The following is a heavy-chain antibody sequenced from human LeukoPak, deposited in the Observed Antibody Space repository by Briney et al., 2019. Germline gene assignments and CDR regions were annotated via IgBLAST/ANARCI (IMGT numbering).Heavy chain of an antibody. CDR2: ITGDGGST. Sequence: PGGSLRLSCAASGFTLDDYAMHWVRQAPGKGLEWVSFITGDGGSTYYADSVKGRFTISRDSSKNSLYLQMNSLRTQDTALYYRAKGYHYDSSGYYYLDYWGQGTLVTVSS. CDR1: GFTLDDYA. D-gene: IGHD3-22*01. J-gene: IGHJ4*02. CDR3: AKGYHYDSSGYYYLDY. V-gene: IGHV3-43*02.